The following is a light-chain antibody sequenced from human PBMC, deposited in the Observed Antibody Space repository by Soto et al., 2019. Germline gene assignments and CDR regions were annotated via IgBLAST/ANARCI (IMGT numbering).Light chain of an antibody. CDR1: QSVRGN. J-gene: IGKJ1*01. CDR3: QHYDDWPRT. Sequence: EIVMTQSPATLSVSPGERATLSCRASQSVRGNLAWYQQKPGQSPRLLIFGVSTRATGVPDRFSGSGSGAEFILTISSLQSEDFAIYYCQHYDDWPRTFGLGTKVEVK. V-gene: IGKV3-15*01. CDR2: GVS.